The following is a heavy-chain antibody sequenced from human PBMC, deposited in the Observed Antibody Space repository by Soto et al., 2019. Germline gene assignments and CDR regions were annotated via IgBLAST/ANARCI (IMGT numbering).Heavy chain of an antibody. Sequence: ASVKVSCKASNYPFTSYGFAWVRQAPGHGLQWLGRISGYNNNADYAQEFQGRITMTTETSTRTAVMELRSLTSDDTGVYYCARDSNPFGVVIRSPEKPKYGMDVWGQGTTVTVS. V-gene: IGHV1-18*01. CDR2: ISGYNNNA. CDR1: NYPFTSYG. D-gene: IGHD3-3*01. CDR3: ARDSNPFGVVIRSPEKPKYGMDV. J-gene: IGHJ6*02.